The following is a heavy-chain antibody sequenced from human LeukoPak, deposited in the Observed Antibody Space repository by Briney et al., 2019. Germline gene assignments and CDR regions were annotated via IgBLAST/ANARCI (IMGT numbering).Heavy chain of an antibody. Sequence: TSETLSLTCTVSGGSISSHYWSWIRQPPGKGLEWIGYIYYSGNTNYNPSLKSRVTMSVDTSRNQFSLKLSSVTAADTAVYYYAKYYDSNGYSDWFDPWGQGTLVTVSS. CDR1: GGSISSHY. J-gene: IGHJ5*02. CDR3: AKYYDSNGYSDWFDP. V-gene: IGHV4-59*11. CDR2: IYYSGNT. D-gene: IGHD3-22*01.